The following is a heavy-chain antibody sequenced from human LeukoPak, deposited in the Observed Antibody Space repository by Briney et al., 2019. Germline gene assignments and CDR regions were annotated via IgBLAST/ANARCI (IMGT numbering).Heavy chain of an antibody. V-gene: IGHV4-34*01. CDR2: INHSGST. Sequence: SETLSLTCAVYGRSFSGYYWSWIRQPPGKGLEWIGEINHSGSTNYNPSLKSRVTISVDTSKNQFSLKLSSVTAADTAVYYCARENSSGWYPYYFDYWGQGTLVTVSS. CDR3: ARENSSGWYPYYFDY. J-gene: IGHJ4*02. D-gene: IGHD6-19*01. CDR1: GRSFSGYY.